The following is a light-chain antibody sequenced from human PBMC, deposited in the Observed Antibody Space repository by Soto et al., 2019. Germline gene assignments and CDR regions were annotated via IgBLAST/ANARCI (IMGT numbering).Light chain of an antibody. Sequence: EIVLTQSPATLSLSPGEIATLSCRASQSVDSYLAWYQHRPGQAPRLLIYDASNRATGISARFSGSGFGTDFTLTINSLEPEDFAVYYCQHRSRWPLTFGGGTKVDIK. V-gene: IGKV3-11*01. CDR3: QHRSRWPLT. J-gene: IGKJ4*01. CDR2: DAS. CDR1: QSVDSY.